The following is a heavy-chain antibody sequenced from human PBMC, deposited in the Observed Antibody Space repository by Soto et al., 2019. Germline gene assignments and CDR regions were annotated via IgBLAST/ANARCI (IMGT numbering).Heavy chain of an antibody. V-gene: IGHV3-73*02. D-gene: IGHD6-19*01. J-gene: IGHJ6*02. Sequence: EVQLVESGGGLVQPGGSLKLSCEASGFTFSGSAMHWVRQASGKGLEWVGRIRSKANSYATAYAASVKGRFTISRDDSKNTAYLQMNSLKTEDTAVYYCTRRGAVAPGALLGVWGQGTTVTVSS. CDR2: IRSKANSYAT. CDR3: TRRGAVAPGALLGV. CDR1: GFTFSGSA.